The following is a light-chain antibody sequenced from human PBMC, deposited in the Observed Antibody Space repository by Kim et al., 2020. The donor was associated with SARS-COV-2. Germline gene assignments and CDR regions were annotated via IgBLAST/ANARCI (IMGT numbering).Light chain of an antibody. J-gene: IGKJ1*01. CDR3: QQYDNYPRT. Sequence: DIQMTQSPSSLSASVGDRVTITCRASQSISSWLAWYQQKPWKAPKCLIYAASSLQSGVPSRFSGSGSGTDFTLTISSLQPEDFATYYCQQYDNYPRTFGQGTRVEIK. CDR1: QSISSW. V-gene: IGKV1D-16*01. CDR2: AAS.